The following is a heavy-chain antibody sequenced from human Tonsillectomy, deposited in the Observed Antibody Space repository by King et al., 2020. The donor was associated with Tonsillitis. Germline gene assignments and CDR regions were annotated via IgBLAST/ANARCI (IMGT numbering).Heavy chain of an antibody. CDR1: GFTFSSYS. D-gene: IGHD3-10*01. Sequence: VQLVESGGGSVQPGGSLRLSCAASGFTFSSYSMSWVRQAPGKGLEWVSALSSGGDSTYYADAVKGRFTISRDNSKNTSYHQMNSLRAEKTALYYCVKSVSYGSGSPPFDYWGQGTLVTVSS. CDR2: LSSGGDST. J-gene: IGHJ4*02. CDR3: VKSVSYGSGSPPFDY. V-gene: IGHV3-23*04.